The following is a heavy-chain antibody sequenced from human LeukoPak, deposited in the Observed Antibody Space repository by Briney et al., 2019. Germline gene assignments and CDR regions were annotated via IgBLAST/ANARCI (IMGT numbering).Heavy chain of an antibody. CDR1: GYTFTGYY. CDR2: INPNSGGI. CDR3: ASDSRSYSNDAFDI. J-gene: IGHJ3*02. Sequence: ASVKVSCKVYGYTFTGYYMHWVRQAPGQGLEWMGWINPNSGGINYAQKFQGRVTLTRDTSISTASMELSRLRSEDTAVYYCASDSRSYSNDAFDIWGQGTMVTVSS. D-gene: IGHD4-11*01. V-gene: IGHV1-2*02.